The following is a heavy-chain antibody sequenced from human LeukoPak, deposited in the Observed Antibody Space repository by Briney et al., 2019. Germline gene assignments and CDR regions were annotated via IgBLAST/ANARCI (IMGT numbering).Heavy chain of an antibody. V-gene: IGHV3-53*01. J-gene: IGHJ4*02. CDR2: IHSDGTT. D-gene: IGHD6-13*01. Sequence: GGSLRLSCAASEFSVSHNYMSWVRQAPGKGLEWVSVIHSDGTTHYADSVKGRFTISRDNSKNTLYLQMNSLRVEDTAMYYCARETGDSTSWYAYYFDYWGQGTLVTVAS. CDR3: ARETGDSTSWYAYYFDY. CDR1: EFSVSHNY.